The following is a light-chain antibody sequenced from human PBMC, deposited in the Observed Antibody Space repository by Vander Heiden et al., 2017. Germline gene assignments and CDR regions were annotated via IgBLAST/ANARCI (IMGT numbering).Light chain of an antibody. CDR1: ETVASN. Sequence: EIVMTQSPAILSVSPGERVSVPCRASETVASNLAWYQQKPGQAPRLLISGVSTRATGVPARFSGSGSGTEFTLTISNLEAEDFAVYYCQQYFVWWTFGQGTKVE. J-gene: IGKJ1*01. V-gene: IGKV3-15*01. CDR2: GVS. CDR3: QQYFVWWT.